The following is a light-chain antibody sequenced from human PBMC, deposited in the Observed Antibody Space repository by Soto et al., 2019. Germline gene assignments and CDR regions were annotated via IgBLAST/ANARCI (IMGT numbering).Light chain of an antibody. Sequence: EIVLTQSPATLSVSPGERATLSCRATETISTNLAWFQRKPGQPPRLLIYGSSTRATGVPDRFSGSGSGTDFTLTISSLEPEDFAVYYCQQRSNWPLLTFGGGTKVDIK. CDR1: ETISTN. J-gene: IGKJ4*01. CDR3: QQRSNWPLLT. V-gene: IGKV3-11*01. CDR2: GSS.